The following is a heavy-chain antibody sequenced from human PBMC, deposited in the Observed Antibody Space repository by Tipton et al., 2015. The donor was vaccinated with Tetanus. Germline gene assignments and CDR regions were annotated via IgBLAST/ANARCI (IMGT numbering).Heavy chain of an antibody. J-gene: IGHJ4*02. CDR1: AYAFSSYD. Sequence: QSGPEVKKPGASVRVSCKAFAYAFSSYDLNWVRQATGQGLEWLGYMDPKTGRAAYGQRFQGRVTMTRNISITTAYMELKNLRSDDTAVYYCARGNRGSSWYFWGQGTLVSVSS. V-gene: IGHV1-8*01. CDR3: ARGNRGSSWYF. D-gene: IGHD6-13*01. CDR2: MDPKTGRA.